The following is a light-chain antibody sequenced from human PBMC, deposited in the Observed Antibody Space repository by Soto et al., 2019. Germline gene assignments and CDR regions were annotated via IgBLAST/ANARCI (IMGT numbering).Light chain of an antibody. CDR2: KAS. V-gene: IGKV1-5*03. J-gene: IGKJ1*01. Sequence: DLQTSQSPSTLSVSVGDRVTITCRASQRISVLLAWYQQKEGKAPNLLIYKASRLESGVPSRFSGSGSGTEFTLTISSLQPDDVATYYCQHYNSYSEAFGQGTKVDIK. CDR1: QRISVL. CDR3: QHYNSYSEA.